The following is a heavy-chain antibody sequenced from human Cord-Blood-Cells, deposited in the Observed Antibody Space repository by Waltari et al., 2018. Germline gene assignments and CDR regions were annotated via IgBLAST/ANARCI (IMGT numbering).Heavy chain of an antibody. CDR2: IYYSGST. V-gene: IGHV4-39*07. Sequence: QLQLQESGPGLGKPSETLSLTGTVPGGSISSSSSYWGWIRQPPGKGLEWIGSIYYSGSTYYNPSLKSRVTISVDTSKNQFSLKLSSVTAADTAVYYCARRANKYWYFDLWGRGTLVTVSS. CDR3: ARRANKYWYFDL. J-gene: IGHJ2*01. D-gene: IGHD1-26*01. CDR1: GGSISSSSSY.